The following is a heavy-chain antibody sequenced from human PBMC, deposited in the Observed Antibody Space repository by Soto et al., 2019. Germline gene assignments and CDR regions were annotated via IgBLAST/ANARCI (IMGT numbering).Heavy chain of an antibody. D-gene: IGHD1-1*01. CDR1: GDSVSWNSAG. CDR2: TYYRSKWYN. J-gene: IGHJ6*03. Sequence: SQTLSLTCDISGDSVSWNSAGWNWVRQTPSRGLEWLGRTYYRSKWYNNYAVSVKSRVSFNPDTAKKQFSLQLNSVTPEDTAVYYCARGSWDDVSGHYYMDVWGKGTTVTVSS. V-gene: IGHV6-1*01. CDR3: ARGSWDDVSGHYYMDV.